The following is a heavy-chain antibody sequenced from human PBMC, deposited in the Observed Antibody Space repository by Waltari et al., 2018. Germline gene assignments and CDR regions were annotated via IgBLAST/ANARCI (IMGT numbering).Heavy chain of an antibody. CDR1: GGSITSSSYY. V-gene: IGHV4-39*07. D-gene: IGHD5-18*01. Sequence: QLQLQESGPGLVKPSETLSLTCTVSGGSITSSSYYWGWIRQPPGKGLEWIGSIYYSGSTYYNPSLKSRVTISVDTSKNQLSLKLSSVTAADTAVYYCARDGYSYGTGFDYWGQGTLVTVSS. CDR3: ARDGYSYGTGFDY. CDR2: IYYSGST. J-gene: IGHJ4*02.